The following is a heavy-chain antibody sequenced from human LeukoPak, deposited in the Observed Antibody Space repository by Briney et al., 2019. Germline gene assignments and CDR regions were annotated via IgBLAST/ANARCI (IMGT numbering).Heavy chain of an antibody. J-gene: IGHJ6*04. CDR2: ISKSGSTI. Sequence: GGSLRLSCAASGFILRSYEMNWVREAPGKGLEWVSYISKSGSTIHYADSVKGWFTNSRDNAKNSLSLQMKSLRGEDTGVYYCAELGITMIGGVWGKGTTVTISS. V-gene: IGHV3-48*03. CDR1: GFILRSYE. D-gene: IGHD3-10*02. CDR3: AELGITMIGGV.